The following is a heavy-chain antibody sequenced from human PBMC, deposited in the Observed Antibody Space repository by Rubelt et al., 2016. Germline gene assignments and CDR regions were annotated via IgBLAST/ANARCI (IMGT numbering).Heavy chain of an antibody. CDR2: IGSSCSFI. J-gene: IGHJ4*02. V-gene: IGHV3-21*04. Sequence: AQLVESGGGVVQPGGSLRLSCAASGFTFSTYNMDWVRQAPGKGLEWVSSIGSSCSFIYYADSVKGRVTIARDSAKNSLYRQMNSRRAEDTALYYCVFDFWGQGTRVTVSS. CDR3: VFDF. CDR1: GFTFSTYN.